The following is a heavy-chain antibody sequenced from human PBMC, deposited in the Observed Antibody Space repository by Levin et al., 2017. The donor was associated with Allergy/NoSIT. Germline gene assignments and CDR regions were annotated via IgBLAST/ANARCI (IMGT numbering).Heavy chain of an antibody. J-gene: IGHJ4*02. D-gene: IGHD3-10*01. CDR2: MSYEGSNK. V-gene: IGHV3-30-3*01. CDR1: GFSLSTYA. Sequence: QSGGSLRLSCAASGFSLSTYAMYWVRQAPGKGLEWVAVMSYEGSNKYYAEAVKGRFTISKDNSRNTPFLQMNSLRSGDTGVYYCARDLGSGSDHWGQGTLVTVSS. CDR3: ARDLGSGSDH.